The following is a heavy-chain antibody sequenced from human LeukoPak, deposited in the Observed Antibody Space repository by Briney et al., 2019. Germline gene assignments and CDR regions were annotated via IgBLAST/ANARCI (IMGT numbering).Heavy chain of an antibody. Sequence: ASVKVSCKASGYTFTGYHLHWVRQAPGQGLEWMAWINPNSGGTNYAQKFQGRVTMTRDTSTSTAYMELSRLRSDDTAVYYCARQLPPEGFDIWGQGTTVTVSS. CDR3: ARQLPPEGFDI. D-gene: IGHD5-24*01. J-gene: IGHJ3*02. CDR2: INPNSGGT. CDR1: GYTFTGYH. V-gene: IGHV1-2*02.